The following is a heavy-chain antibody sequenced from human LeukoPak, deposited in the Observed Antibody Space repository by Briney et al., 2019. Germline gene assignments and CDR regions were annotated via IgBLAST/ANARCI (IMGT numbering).Heavy chain of an antibody. V-gene: IGHV3-23*01. CDR1: GFTFSSYA. CDR2: ISGTGGST. J-gene: IGHJ1*01. D-gene: IGHD4-17*01. CDR3: AKEIYGDPTGGRFQH. Sequence: GGSLRLSCAASGFTFSSYAISWVRQTPGKGLEWVSVISGTGGSTYYADSVKGRFTISRDNSKNTLSLQMNSLRADDTAVCYCAKEIYGDPTGGRFQHWGQGTLVTVSS.